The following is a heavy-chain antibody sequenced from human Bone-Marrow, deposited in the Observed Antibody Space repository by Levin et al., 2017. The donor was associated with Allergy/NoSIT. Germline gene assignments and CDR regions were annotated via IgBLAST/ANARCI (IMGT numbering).Heavy chain of an antibody. J-gene: IGHJ5*02. V-gene: IGHV4-59*12. Sequence: SETLSLTCIVSGGSISGSYWTWIRQPPGKGLEWIGYIYYSGTTDYNPSLKSRGTISIDTSKNQFSLKLTSVTAADTAVYYCARVGNEPTSPGYNWFDPWGQGTLVTVAS. CDR2: IYYSGTT. CDR3: ARVGNEPTSPGYNWFDP. D-gene: IGHD2-2*01. CDR1: GGSISGSY.